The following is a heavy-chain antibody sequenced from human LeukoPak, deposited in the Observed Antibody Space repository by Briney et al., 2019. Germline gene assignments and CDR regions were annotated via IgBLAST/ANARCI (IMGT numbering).Heavy chain of an antibody. J-gene: IGHJ6*03. Sequence: GASVKVSCQASGYSFTSYDMNWVRQAPGQGLEWMGWMNLHNGNTGYSQRFQGRVTMTCNTSLSTAYLELSSLRPEDRAVYYCARGHQLNDYYMDVWGKGTTVTVSS. V-gene: IGHV1-8*01. D-gene: IGHD2-2*01. CDR2: MNLHNGNT. CDR1: GYSFTSYD. CDR3: ARGHQLNDYYMDV.